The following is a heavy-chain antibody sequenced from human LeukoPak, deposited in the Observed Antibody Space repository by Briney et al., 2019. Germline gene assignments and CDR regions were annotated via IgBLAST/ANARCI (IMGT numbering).Heavy chain of an antibody. CDR3: ARVTLSGSYVGDY. V-gene: IGHV4-34*01. CDR2: INHSGST. D-gene: IGHD1-26*01. J-gene: IGHJ4*02. Sequence: SETLSLTCAVYGGSFSGYYWSWIRQPPGKGLEWIGEINHSGSTNYNPSLKSRVTISVDTSKNQFSLKLSSVTAADTAVYYCARVTLSGSYVGDYWGQGTLVTVSS. CDR1: GGSFSGYY.